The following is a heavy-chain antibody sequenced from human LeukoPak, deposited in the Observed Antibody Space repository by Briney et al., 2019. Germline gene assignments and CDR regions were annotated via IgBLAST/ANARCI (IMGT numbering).Heavy chain of an antibody. CDR2: IYYSGST. D-gene: IGHD4-17*01. J-gene: IGHJ4*02. Sequence: SETLSLTCTVSGGSISSSSYYWGWIRQPPGKGLEWIGSIYYSGSTYYNPSLKSRVTISVDTSKNQFSLKLSSVTAADTALYYCARDLNGASHFDYWGRGALVTVSS. CDR1: GGSISSSSYY. CDR3: ARDLNGASHFDY. V-gene: IGHV4-39*07.